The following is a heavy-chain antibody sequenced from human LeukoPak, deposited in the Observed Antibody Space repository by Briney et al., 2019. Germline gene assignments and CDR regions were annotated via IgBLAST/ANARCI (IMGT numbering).Heavy chain of an antibody. CDR2: IIPIFGTA. CDR3: TAKLYDFWSGYYGRHSMDV. Sequence: ASVKVSCKASGGTFSSYAISWVRQAPGQGLEWMGGIIPIFGTANYAQKFQGRVTMTEDTSTDTAYMELSSLRSEDTAVYYCTAKLYDFWSGYYGRHSMDVWGKGTTVTVSS. J-gene: IGHJ6*03. CDR1: GGTFSSYA. D-gene: IGHD3-3*01. V-gene: IGHV1-69*06.